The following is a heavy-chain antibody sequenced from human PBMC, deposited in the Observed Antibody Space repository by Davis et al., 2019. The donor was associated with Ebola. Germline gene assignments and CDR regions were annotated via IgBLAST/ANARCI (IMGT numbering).Heavy chain of an antibody. CDR3: ATFSSGSYSPIDY. D-gene: IGHD1-26*01. J-gene: IGHJ4*02. V-gene: IGHV3-21*04. CDR1: GFTFSNYN. Sequence: GESLKISCAASGFTFSNYNMNWVRQAPGKGLEWVSSISSGSKYIYYADSLRGRFTISRDNTKNSLYLQVNSLRAEDTAVYYCATFSSGSYSPIDYWGQGTLVTVSS. CDR2: ISSGSKYI.